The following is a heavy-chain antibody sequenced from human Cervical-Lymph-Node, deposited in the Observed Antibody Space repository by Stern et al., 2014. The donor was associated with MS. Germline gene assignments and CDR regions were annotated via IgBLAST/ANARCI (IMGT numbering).Heavy chain of an antibody. CDR2: IIPIFRTT. V-gene: IGHV1-69*01. CDR1: GGTFSSYG. CDR3: ARLLGQLNWFDP. J-gene: IGHJ5*02. Sequence: VQLVQSGAAVKKPGSSVKVSCKASGGTFSSYGISWVRQAPGQGLQWMGAIIPIFRTTTYAQNVQGRVTITADASTGTAYMELSSLRSEDTAVYYCARLLGQLNWFDPWGQGTLVTVSS. D-gene: IGHD3-10*01.